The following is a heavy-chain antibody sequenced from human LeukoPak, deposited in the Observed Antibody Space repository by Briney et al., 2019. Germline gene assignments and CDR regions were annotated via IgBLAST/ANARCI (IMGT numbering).Heavy chain of an antibody. CDR1: GFIFSSYA. CDR3: ARDFYYDSSGPLRH. Sequence: SGGSLRLSCAASGFIFSSYAMHWVRQAPGKGLEWVAVISYDGSNKYYADSVKGRFTISRDNSKNTLYLQMNSLRAEDTAVYYCARDFYYDSSGPLRHWGQGTLVTVSS. D-gene: IGHD3-22*01. CDR2: ISYDGSNK. J-gene: IGHJ1*01. V-gene: IGHV3-30-3*01.